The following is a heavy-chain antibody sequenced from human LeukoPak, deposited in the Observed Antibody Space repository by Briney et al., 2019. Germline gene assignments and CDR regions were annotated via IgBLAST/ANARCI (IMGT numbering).Heavy chain of an antibody. J-gene: IGHJ5*02. V-gene: IGHV4-34*01. CDR1: GGSFSGYY. CDR2: INHSGST. D-gene: IGHD3-10*01. CDR3: ARSGSGSYYKPNWFDP. Sequence: SETLSLTCAVYGGSFSGYYWSWIRQPPGKGLEWIGEINHSGSTNYNPSLKSRVTISVDTSKNQFSLKLSSVTAADTAVYYCARSGSGSYYKPNWFDPWGQGTPVTVSS.